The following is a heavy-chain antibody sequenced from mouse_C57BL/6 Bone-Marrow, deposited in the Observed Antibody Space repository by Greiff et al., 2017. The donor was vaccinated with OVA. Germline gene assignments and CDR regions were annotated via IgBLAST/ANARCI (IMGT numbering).Heavy chain of an antibody. V-gene: IGHV1-15*01. CDR3: TRITTTPAAY. Sequence: QVQLQQSGAELVRPGASVTLSCKASGYTFTDYEMHWVKQTPVHGLEWIGAMDPETGGTASNQQLKGKAILTADKSSSTSYMELRSRTSEDSAVYYCTRITTTPAAYWGQGTLVTVSA. CDR1: GYTFTDYE. D-gene: IGHD2-4*01. J-gene: IGHJ3*01. CDR2: MDPETGGT.